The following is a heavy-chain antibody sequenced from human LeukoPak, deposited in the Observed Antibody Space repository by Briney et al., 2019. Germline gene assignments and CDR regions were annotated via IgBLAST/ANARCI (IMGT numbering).Heavy chain of an antibody. CDR2: MNPNSGST. CDR1: GFTFTSHD. Sequence: ASVKVSCKTSGFTFTSHDYNWVRQATGQGLEWMGWMNPNSGSTGYAQKFQGRVTMTRDTSITTVYMELSSLTSEDTTVYYCARVAAFVYDSSGYLEENWFDPWGQGTLVTVSS. V-gene: IGHV1-8*01. CDR3: ARVAAFVYDSSGYLEENWFDP. J-gene: IGHJ5*02. D-gene: IGHD3-22*01.